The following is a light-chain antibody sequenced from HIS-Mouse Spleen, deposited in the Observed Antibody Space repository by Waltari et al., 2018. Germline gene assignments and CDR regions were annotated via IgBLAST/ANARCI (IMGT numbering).Light chain of an antibody. CDR3: QSYDSSNWV. Sequence: NFMLTQPHSVSESPGKTVTISCTGSSGSIASQYVQWYQQRPGSAPTTVIYEDNQRPSGVPDRFSGSIDSSSNSASLTISGLKTEDEADYYCQSYDSSNWVFGGGTKLTVL. J-gene: IGLJ3*02. V-gene: IGLV6-57*02. CDR2: EDN. CDR1: SGSIASQY.